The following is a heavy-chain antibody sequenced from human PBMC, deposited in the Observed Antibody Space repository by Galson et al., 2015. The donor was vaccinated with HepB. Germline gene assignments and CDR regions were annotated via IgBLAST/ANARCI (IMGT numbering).Heavy chain of an antibody. CDR1: GFTFNLFS. CDR3: ARDRGYCTGGNCYRFFDF. V-gene: IGHV3-48*02. D-gene: IGHD2-15*01. Sequence: SLRLSCAASGFTFNLFSVSWVRQAPEKGLEWVSYTDTTSTTTYYADSVKGRFTISRDNAKSSVYLQLNSLRDEDTAVYYCARDRGYCTGGNCYRFFDFWGQGIMVTVSS. J-gene: IGHJ3*01. CDR2: TDTTSTTT.